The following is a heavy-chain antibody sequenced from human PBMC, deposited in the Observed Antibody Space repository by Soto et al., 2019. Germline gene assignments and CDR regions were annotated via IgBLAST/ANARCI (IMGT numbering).Heavy chain of an antibody. CDR1: GGSISSYY. J-gene: IGHJ4*02. CDR2: IYYTGST. D-gene: IGHD6-6*01. V-gene: IGHV4-59*01. Sequence: QVQLQESGPGLVKPSETLSLTCTVSGGSISSYYLSWIRQPPGKGLEWIGYIYYTGSTNYNPSLKSRVTISVDTSKNQFSLKLTSVTAAATAVYYCARRYSSSHDFWGQGTLVTVSS. CDR3: ARRYSSSHDF.